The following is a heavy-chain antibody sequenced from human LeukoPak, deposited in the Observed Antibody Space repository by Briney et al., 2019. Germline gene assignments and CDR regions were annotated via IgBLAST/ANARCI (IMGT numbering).Heavy chain of an antibody. D-gene: IGHD6-13*01. CDR1: GFTFSSYS. CDR3: ARPILSGSAAADPFFDY. CDR2: ISGSGGST. V-gene: IGHV3-23*01. J-gene: IGHJ4*02. Sequence: PGGSLRLSCAASGFTFSSYSMNWVRQAPGKGLEWVSAISGSGGSTYYADSVKGRFTISRDNSKNTLYLQMNSLRAEDTAVYYCARPILSGSAAADPFFDYWGQGTLVTVSS.